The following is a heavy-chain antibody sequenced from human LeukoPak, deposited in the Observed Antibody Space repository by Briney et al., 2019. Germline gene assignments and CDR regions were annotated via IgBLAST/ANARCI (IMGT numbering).Heavy chain of an antibody. Sequence: PGGSLRLSCAASGFTFGTYSMNWVRQAPGKGLEWVSSIGSSSSYIYYIDSVKGRFTISRDNAKNSLYLQMNSLGAEDTAVYYCARGDYSGNNHVGPTRYWGQGTLVTVSS. V-gene: IGHV3-21*01. CDR2: IGSSSSYI. D-gene: IGHD1-26*01. J-gene: IGHJ1*01. CDR3: ARGDYSGNNHVGPTRY. CDR1: GFTFGTYS.